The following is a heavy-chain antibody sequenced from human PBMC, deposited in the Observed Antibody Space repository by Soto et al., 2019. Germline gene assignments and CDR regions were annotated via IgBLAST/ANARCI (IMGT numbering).Heavy chain of an antibody. CDR3: ATPGYSSGWTFDY. CDR1: GYTLTELS. J-gene: IGHJ4*02. V-gene: IGHV1-24*01. CDR2: FDPEDGET. Sequence: ASVKVSCTVSGYTLTELSMHWVRQAPGKGLEWMGGFDPEDGETIYAQKFQGRVTMTEDTSTDTAYMELSSLRSEDTAVYYCATPGYSSGWTFDYWGQGTLVTVSS. D-gene: IGHD6-19*01.